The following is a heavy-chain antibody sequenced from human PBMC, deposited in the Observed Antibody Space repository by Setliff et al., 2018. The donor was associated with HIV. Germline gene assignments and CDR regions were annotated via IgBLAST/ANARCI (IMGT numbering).Heavy chain of an antibody. J-gene: IGHJ3*02. CDR3: ARPTTGLGGGAAFDI. CDR1: GGSVDSRDYY. Sequence: SETLSHTCAVSGGSVDSRDYYWGWIRQPPGKGLEWIGNILYGGTTYYTPSLKSRVSISVDTSRNQFSLRLNSVTAADTAVYYCARPTTGLGGGAAFDIWGQGTMVTVSS. V-gene: IGHV4-39*01. D-gene: IGHD2-8*01. CDR2: ILYGGTT.